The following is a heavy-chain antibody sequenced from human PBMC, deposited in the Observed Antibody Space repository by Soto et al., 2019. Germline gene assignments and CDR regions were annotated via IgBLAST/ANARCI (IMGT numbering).Heavy chain of an antibody. CDR3: ARQSDYYDTNGLSYLDN. CDR1: GGTFSGYY. V-gene: IGHV4-34*01. Sequence: PSETLSLTCAVYGGTFSGYYWSWIRQPPGKGLEWIGEINHSGSTNYNPSLKSRVSISMATSKNQFSLKLSSVTATDTAIYYCARQSDYYDTNGLSYLDNWGQGTLVTVS. J-gene: IGHJ4*02. CDR2: INHSGST. D-gene: IGHD3-22*01.